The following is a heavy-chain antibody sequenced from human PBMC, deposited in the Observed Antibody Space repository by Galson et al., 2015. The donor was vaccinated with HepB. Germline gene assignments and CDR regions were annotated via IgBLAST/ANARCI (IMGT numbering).Heavy chain of an antibody. CDR2: ISSSSSYI. J-gene: IGHJ4*02. V-gene: IGHV3-21*01. Sequence: LRLSCAASGFAFNTYTMNWVRQAPGKGLEWVSSISSSSSYIYYADSLKGRFTISRDNAKKSLYLQINSLRAGDTAVYYCARGSGDAYGPFDYWGQGTLVTVSS. CDR3: ARGSGDAYGPFDY. CDR1: GFAFNTYT. D-gene: IGHD3-10*01.